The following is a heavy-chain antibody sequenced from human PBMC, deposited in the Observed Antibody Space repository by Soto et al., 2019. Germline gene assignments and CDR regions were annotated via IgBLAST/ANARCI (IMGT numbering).Heavy chain of an antibody. CDR1: GFTFSSYA. D-gene: IGHD5-18*01. Sequence: EVQLLESGGGLVQPGGSLRLSCAASGFTFSSYAMSWVRQAPGKGLEWVSAISGSGGSTYYADSVKGRFTISRDNYKNTLYLQMNSLRAEDTAVYYCATTNTAMVTLDAFDIWGQGTMVTVSS. CDR3: ATTNTAMVTLDAFDI. CDR2: ISGSGGST. J-gene: IGHJ3*02. V-gene: IGHV3-23*01.